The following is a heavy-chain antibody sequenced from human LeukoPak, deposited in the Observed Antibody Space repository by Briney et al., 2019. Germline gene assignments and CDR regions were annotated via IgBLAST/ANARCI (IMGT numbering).Heavy chain of an antibody. V-gene: IGHV3-20*04. J-gene: IGHJ5*02. CDR3: ARWCASTTASPLAWFDP. CDR1: GFTFDDYG. D-gene: IGHD4-11*01. Sequence: GGSLRLSCAASGFTFDDYGMSWVRQAPGKGLEWVSGINWNGGSTGYDDSVKGRFTISRDNAKNSLYLQMNSLRAEDTALYYCARWCASTTASPLAWFDPWGQGTLVTVSS. CDR2: INWNGGST.